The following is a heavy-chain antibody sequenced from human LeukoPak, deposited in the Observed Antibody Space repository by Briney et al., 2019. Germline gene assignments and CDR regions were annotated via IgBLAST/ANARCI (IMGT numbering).Heavy chain of an antibody. J-gene: IGHJ6*03. D-gene: IGHD3-3*01. CDR1: GYTFTSYG. V-gene: IGHV1-18*01. CDR3: ARDPYYDFWSGYYTGTIDYYYYYMDV. CDR2: ISAYNGNT. Sequence: ASVKVSCKASGYTFTSYGISWVRQAPGQGLEWMGWISAYNGNTNYAQKLQGRVTMTTDTSTSTAYMELRSLRSDDTAVYYCARDPYYDFWSGYYTGTIDYYYYYMDVRGKGTTVTVSS.